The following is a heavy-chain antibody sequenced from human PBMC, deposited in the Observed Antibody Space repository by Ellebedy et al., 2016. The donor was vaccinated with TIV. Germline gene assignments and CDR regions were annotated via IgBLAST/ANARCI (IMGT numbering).Heavy chain of an antibody. J-gene: IGHJ3*02. CDR3: ARGEEIGSLGDPFDI. CDR1: GFTFSRSA. V-gene: IGHV3-23*01. Sequence: PGGSLRLSCAASGFTFSRSAMGWIRQAPGKGLEWVSSISGSGTSTSYADSVKGRFTISRDNSKNTLYLQMNSLRVEDTAVYYCARGEEIGSLGDPFDIWGQGTMVTLSS. CDR2: ISGSGTST. D-gene: IGHD1-26*01.